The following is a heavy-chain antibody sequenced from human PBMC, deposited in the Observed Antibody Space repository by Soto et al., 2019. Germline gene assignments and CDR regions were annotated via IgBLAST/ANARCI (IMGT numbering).Heavy chain of an antibody. CDR1: GFSLSTSGMR. CDR2: IDWDDDK. Sequence: SGPTLVNPTQTLTLTCTFSGFSLSTSGMRVSWIRQPPGKALEWLARIDWDDDKFYSTSLKTRLTISKDTSKNQVVLTMTNMDPVDTATYYCARSASSSHYFDYRGQGTLVPVSS. D-gene: IGHD6-6*01. V-gene: IGHV2-70*04. J-gene: IGHJ4*02. CDR3: ARSASSSHYFDY.